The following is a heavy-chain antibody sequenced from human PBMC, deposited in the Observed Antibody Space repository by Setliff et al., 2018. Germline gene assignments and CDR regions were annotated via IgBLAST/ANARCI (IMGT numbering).Heavy chain of an antibody. CDR1: GESFSVYY. D-gene: IGHD3-10*01. CDR2: INHRGST. Sequence: SETLSLTCSVYGESFSVYYWSWIRQPPGKGLEWIEEINHRGSTNYSPSLRSRVTMSVDSSKKQLSLKLTTVTAADTATYYCARDKWVLVRTHNYYYVDIWGKGTTVTVSS. J-gene: IGHJ6*03. CDR3: ARDKWVLVRTHNYYYVDI. V-gene: IGHV4-34*01.